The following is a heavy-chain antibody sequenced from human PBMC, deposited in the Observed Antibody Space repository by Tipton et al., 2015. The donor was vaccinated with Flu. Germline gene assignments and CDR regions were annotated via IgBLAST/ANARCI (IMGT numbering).Heavy chain of an antibody. CDR3: ARLSYYDVDLKNFYFDY. J-gene: IGHJ4*02. CDR1: SGSIRSTNYF. Sequence: TLSLTCTVSSGSIRSTNYFCAWIRQPPGKRLELIGSIYPSGTTYYNPSLKSRVTISVDTSKSQFSLKLRSVTAADTAVYYCARLSYYDVDLKNFYFDYWVQGALVTVSS. D-gene: IGHD3-10*02. V-gene: IGHV4-39*01. CDR2: IYPSGTT.